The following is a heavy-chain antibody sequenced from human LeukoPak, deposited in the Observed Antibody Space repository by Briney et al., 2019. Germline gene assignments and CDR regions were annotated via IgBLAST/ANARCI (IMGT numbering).Heavy chain of an antibody. Sequence: SETLSLTCTVSGGSISSYYWNWIRQTPGKGLEWIGYIYYSGSTNYNPSLKSRVTISVDTFKNQFSLNLTSVTAADTAVYYCARFTPQGYGWGGYNRFDPWGQGTLVTVSS. CDR2: IYYSGST. CDR3: ARFTPQGYGWGGYNRFDP. CDR1: GGSISSYY. J-gene: IGHJ5*02. V-gene: IGHV4-59*01. D-gene: IGHD3-16*01.